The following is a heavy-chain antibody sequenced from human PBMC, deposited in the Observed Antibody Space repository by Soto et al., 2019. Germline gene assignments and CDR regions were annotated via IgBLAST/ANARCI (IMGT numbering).Heavy chain of an antibody. CDR2: IYYSGST. Sequence: TSETLSLTCTVSGCSISSYYWSWIRQPPGKGLEWIGYIYYSGSTNYNPSLKSRVTISVDTSKNQFSLKLSSVTAADTAVYYCASGVSRLDYWGQGTLVTVSS. J-gene: IGHJ4*02. D-gene: IGHD3-3*02. V-gene: IGHV4-59*01. CDR3: ASGVSRLDY. CDR1: GCSISSYY.